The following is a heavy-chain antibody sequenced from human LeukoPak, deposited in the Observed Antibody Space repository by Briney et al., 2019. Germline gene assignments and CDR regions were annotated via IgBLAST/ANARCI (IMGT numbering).Heavy chain of an antibody. V-gene: IGHV4-34*01. J-gene: IGHJ6*03. CDR1: GGSFSGYY. D-gene: IGHD2-2*01. CDR2: INHSGST. Sequence: SETLSLTCAVYGGSFSGYYWSWIRQPPGKGLEWIGEINHSGSTNYNPSLKSRVTISVDTSKNQFSLKLSSVTAADTAVYYCARGLVVVPSTVPSYFYMDVCGKGTTVTVSS. CDR3: ARGLVVVPSTVPSYFYMDV.